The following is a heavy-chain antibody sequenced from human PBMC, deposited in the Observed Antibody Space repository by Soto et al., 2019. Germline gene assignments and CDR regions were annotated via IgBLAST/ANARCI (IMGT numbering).Heavy chain of an antibody. CDR3: SRGTMLYHSLDY. Sequence: GASVKVSWKAPGSSFSNYTISWVRQAPGQGLEWMGRIIPILGIANYAQKFQGRVTITADKSTSTAYMELSSLRSQDTAVYYLSRGTMLYHSLDYWG. V-gene: IGHV1-69*02. CDR1: GSSFSNYT. CDR2: IIPILGIA. J-gene: IGHJ4*01. D-gene: IGHD2-8*01.